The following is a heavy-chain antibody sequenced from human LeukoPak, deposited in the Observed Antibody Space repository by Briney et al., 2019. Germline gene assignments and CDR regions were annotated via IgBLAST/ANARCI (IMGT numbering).Heavy chain of an antibody. V-gene: IGHV4-39*01. Sequence: PSETLSLTCTVSDGSISSSSYYWGWIRHPPGKGLEWIGSIYYSGSTYFNPSLKSRVTISVDTSKSQFSLKLSSVTAADTAVYYCARVGFVRGVTDYFDYWGRGILVTVSS. CDR2: IYYSGST. CDR1: DGSISSSSYY. CDR3: ARVGFVRGVTDYFDY. J-gene: IGHJ4*02. D-gene: IGHD3-10*01.